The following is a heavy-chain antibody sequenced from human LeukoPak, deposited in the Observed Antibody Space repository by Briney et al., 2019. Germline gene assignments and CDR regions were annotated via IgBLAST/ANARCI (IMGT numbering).Heavy chain of an antibody. Sequence: NPSETLSLTCTVSGGSISSYYWSWIRQPPGKGLEWIGYIYYSGSTNYNPSLKSRVTISVDTSKNQFSLKLSSVTAADTAVYYCARDRVARNAFDIWGQGTMVTVSS. J-gene: IGHJ3*02. D-gene: IGHD2-15*01. CDR2: IYYSGST. CDR1: GGSISSYY. CDR3: ARDRVARNAFDI. V-gene: IGHV4-59*01.